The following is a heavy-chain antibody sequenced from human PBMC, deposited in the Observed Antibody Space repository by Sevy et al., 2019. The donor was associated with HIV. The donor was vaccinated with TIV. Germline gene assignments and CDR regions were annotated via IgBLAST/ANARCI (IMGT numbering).Heavy chain of an antibody. CDR2: INSDGSST. Sequence: GGSLRLSCAASGFTFSSYWMHWVRQAPGKGLVWVSRINSDGSSTSYADSVKGRFTISRDNAKNTLYLQMNSLRAEDTAVYYCARVPPYYYDSSGYYYFDYWCQGTLVTVSS. CDR1: GFTFSSYW. J-gene: IGHJ4*02. V-gene: IGHV3-74*01. D-gene: IGHD3-22*01. CDR3: ARVPPYYYDSSGYYYFDY.